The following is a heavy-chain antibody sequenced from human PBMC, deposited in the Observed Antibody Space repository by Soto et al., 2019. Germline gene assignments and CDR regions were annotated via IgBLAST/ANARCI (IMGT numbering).Heavy chain of an antibody. CDR3: TKDIGGRCSYYYYCGMDV. CDR1: GFIFDDYA. Sequence: EVQLVESGGGLAQPGRSLRLSCAASGFIFDDYAMHLVRQAPGKGLEWVSRISWNGGNIDYVDDVKARFTISRDNAKNVLYLQMNSLTPEDTAVYYCTKDIGGRCSYYYYCGMDVWGQGTSVTVSS. J-gene: IGHJ6*02. V-gene: IGHV3-9*01. D-gene: IGHD3-16*01. CDR2: ISWNGGNI.